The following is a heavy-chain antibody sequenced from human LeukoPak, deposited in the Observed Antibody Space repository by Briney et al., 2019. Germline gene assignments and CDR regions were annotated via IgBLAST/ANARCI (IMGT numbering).Heavy chain of an antibody. CDR3: ARGGSYFDISGYYFY. V-gene: IGHV3-66*01. Sequence: GGSLRLSCAASGFTVGSNTMSWVPRAPGKGLEGVSIIWSGGSTSYADSVKGRFTISRDNSKNTLYLQMNSLRTEDTAVYYCARGGSYFDISGYYFYWGQGTLVTVSS. D-gene: IGHD3-22*01. J-gene: IGHJ4*02. CDR1: GFTVGSNT. CDR2: IWSGGST.